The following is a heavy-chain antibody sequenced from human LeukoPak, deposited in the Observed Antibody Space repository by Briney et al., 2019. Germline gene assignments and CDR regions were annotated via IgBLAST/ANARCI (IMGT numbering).Heavy chain of an antibody. CDR2: INPNSGGT. D-gene: IGHD3-22*01. CDR3: ATGDYYDSTGQNAFDI. CDR1: GYTFTGYY. V-gene: IGHV1-2*02. Sequence: ASVTVSCKASGYTFTGYYMHWVRQAPGQGLEWMGWINPNSGGTNYAQKFQGRVTMTRDTSISTAYMELSRLRSDDTAVYYCATGDYYDSTGQNAFDIWGQGTMVTVSS. J-gene: IGHJ3*02.